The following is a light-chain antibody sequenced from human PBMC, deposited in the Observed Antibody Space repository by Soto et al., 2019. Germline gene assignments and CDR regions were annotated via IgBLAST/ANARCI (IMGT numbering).Light chain of an antibody. V-gene: IGKV3-11*01. J-gene: IGKJ1*01. CDR2: DAS. CDR3: QQRSNWVWT. CDR1: QRVSSS. Sequence: PGARATLSCRASQRVSSSLAWYQQKPGQAPRLLIYDASNRATGIPARFSGSGSGTDFTLTISSLEPEDFAVYYCQQRSNWVWTFGQGTRVEIK.